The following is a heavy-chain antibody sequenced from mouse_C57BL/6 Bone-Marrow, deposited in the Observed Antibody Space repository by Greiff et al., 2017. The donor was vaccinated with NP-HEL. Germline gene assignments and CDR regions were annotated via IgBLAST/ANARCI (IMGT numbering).Heavy chain of an antibody. Sequence: EVQLQQSGAELVRPGASVKLSCTASGFNIKDYYMHWVKQRPEQGLEWIGRIDPEDGDTEYAPKFQGKATMTADTSSNPAYLQLSSLTSEDTAVYYCTTAFIYYPWFAYWGQGTLVTVSA. D-gene: IGHD2-1*01. J-gene: IGHJ3*01. CDR3: TTAFIYYPWFAY. V-gene: IGHV14-1*01. CDR2: IDPEDGDT. CDR1: GFNIKDYY.